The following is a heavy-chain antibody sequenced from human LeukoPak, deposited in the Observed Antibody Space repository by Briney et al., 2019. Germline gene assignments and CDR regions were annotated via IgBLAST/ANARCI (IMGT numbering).Heavy chain of an antibody. Sequence: PGGSLRLSCAASGFTFSSYEMNWVRQAPGKGLEWVSYIYSSGGNIYYADSVKGRFTISRDNAKNSLYLQMNSLRVEDTAVYYCAREGADGYNVGLDYWGQGTLVTVSS. CDR3: AREGADGYNVGLDY. CDR1: GFTFSSYE. CDR2: IYSSGGNI. D-gene: IGHD5-24*01. J-gene: IGHJ4*02. V-gene: IGHV3-48*03.